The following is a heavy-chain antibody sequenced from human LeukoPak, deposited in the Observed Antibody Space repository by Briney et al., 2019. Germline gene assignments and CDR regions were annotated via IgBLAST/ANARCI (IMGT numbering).Heavy chain of an antibody. D-gene: IGHD1-14*01. CDR2: LYSDGNT. Sequence: PGGSLRLSCAASGFTVITNDMTWVRQAPGKGLEWVSVLYSDGNTKYADSVQGRFTISRDNSKNTLYLEMNSLSPDDTAVYYCARGVEPLAAHTLACWGQGTLVTVSS. CDR3: ARGVEPLAAHTLAC. CDR1: GFTVITND. V-gene: IGHV3-53*01. J-gene: IGHJ4*02.